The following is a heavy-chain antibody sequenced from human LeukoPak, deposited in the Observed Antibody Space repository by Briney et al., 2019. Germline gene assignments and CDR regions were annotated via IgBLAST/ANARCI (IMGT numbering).Heavy chain of an antibody. Sequence: SETLSLTCTVSGYSISSGYYWGWIRQPPGKGLEWIGGIYHSGSTYYNPSLKSRVTISVDTSKNQFSLKLSSVTAADTAVYYCAREAREGHVFDIWGQGTMVTVSS. V-gene: IGHV4-38-2*02. J-gene: IGHJ3*02. CDR1: GYSISSGYY. D-gene: IGHD5-24*01. CDR3: AREAREGHVFDI. CDR2: IYHSGST.